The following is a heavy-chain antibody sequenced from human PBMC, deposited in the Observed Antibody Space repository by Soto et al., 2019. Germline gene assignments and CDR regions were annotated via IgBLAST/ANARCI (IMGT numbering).Heavy chain of an antibody. J-gene: IGHJ5*02. D-gene: IGHD3-3*01. CDR1: GGSISSSSYY. CDR2: IYYSGST. Sequence: PSETLSLTCTVSGGSISSSSYYWGWIRQPPGKGLEWIGSIYYSGSTYYNPSLKSRVTISVDTSKNQFSLKLSSVTAADTAVYYCARALKYYDFWSGYYIEAWFDPWGQGTLVTASS. V-gene: IGHV4-39*01. CDR3: ARALKYYDFWSGYYIEAWFDP.